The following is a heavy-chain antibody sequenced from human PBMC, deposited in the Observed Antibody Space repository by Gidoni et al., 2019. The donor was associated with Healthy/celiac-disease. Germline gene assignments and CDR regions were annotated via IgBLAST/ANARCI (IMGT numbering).Heavy chain of an antibody. CDR1: GFPFVSYG. V-gene: IGHV3-33*01. CDR2: IGYDGSNK. J-gene: IGHJ4*02. D-gene: IGHD3-9*01. Sequence: QVQLLESGGGVVQPGRSLRLSCAASGFPFVSYGMDWVRQAPGKGLAWVAVIGYDGSNKYYADSVKGRFTISRDNSKNTLYLQMNSLRAEDTAVYYCARDLGYDILTGYYTNAYFDYWGQGTLVTVSS. CDR3: ARDLGYDILTGYYTNAYFDY.